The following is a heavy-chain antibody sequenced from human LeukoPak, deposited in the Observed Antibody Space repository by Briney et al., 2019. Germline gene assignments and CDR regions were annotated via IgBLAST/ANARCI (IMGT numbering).Heavy chain of an antibody. CDR1: GFTFDDYA. Sequence: GRSLRLSCAASGFTFDDYAMHWVRQAPGKGLVWVSRINSDGSSTSYADSVKGRFTISRDNAKNTLYLQMNSLRVEDTAVYYCARDWNYVDYWGQGTLVTVSS. V-gene: IGHV3-74*01. J-gene: IGHJ4*02. D-gene: IGHD1-1*01. CDR2: INSDGSST. CDR3: ARDWNYVDY.